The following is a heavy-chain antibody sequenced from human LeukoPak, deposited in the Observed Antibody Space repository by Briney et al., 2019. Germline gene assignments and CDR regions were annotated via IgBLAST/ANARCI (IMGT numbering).Heavy chain of an antibody. CDR3: ARVPLRIQLWQSDY. D-gene: IGHD5-18*01. CDR1: GYTFTSYG. CDR2: MNPNSGNT. V-gene: IGHV1-8*02. Sequence: ASVKVSCKASGYTFTSYGISWVRPAPGQGLEWMGWMNPNSGNTGYAQKFQGRVTMTRNTSISTAYMELSSLRPEDTAVYYCARVPLRIQLWQSDYWGQGTLVTVSS. J-gene: IGHJ4*02.